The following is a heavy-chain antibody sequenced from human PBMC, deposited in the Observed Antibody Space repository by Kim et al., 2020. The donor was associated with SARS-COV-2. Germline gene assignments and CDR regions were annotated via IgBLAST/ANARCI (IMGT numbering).Heavy chain of an antibody. V-gene: IGHV4-34*01. D-gene: IGHD5-18*01. CDR2: INHSGST. Sequence: SETLSLTCAVYGWSFSGYYWSWIRQPPGKGLEWIGEINHSGSTNYNPSLKSRVTISVDTSKNQFSLQLSPVTAADTAVYYCASIYDRGRIYSYGRRGAFDIWGQGTMVTVSS. J-gene: IGHJ3*02. CDR3: ASIYDRGRIYSYGRRGAFDI. CDR1: GWSFSGYY.